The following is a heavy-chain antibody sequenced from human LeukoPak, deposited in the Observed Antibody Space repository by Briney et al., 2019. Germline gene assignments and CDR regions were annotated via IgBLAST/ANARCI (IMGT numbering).Heavy chain of an antibody. CDR2: ISSSGSTI. CDR1: GFTFSSYE. Sequence: GGSLRLSCAASGFTFSSYEMNWVRQAPGKGLEWVSYISSSGSTIYYADSVKGRFTISRDNSKNTLYLQMNSLRAEDTAVYYCARDSSDYYGSGSYDYWGQGTLVTVSS. V-gene: IGHV3-48*03. D-gene: IGHD3-10*01. CDR3: ARDSSDYYGSGSYDY. J-gene: IGHJ4*02.